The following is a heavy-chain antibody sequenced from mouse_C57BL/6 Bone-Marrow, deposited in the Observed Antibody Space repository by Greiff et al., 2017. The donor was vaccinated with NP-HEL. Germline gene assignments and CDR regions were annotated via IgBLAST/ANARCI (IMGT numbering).Heavy chain of an antibody. CDR2: IDPSDGYT. V-gene: IGHV1-69*01. Sequence: VQLQQPGAELVMPGASVKLSCKASGYTFTSYWMHWVKQRPGQGLEWIGEIDPSDGYTNYNQKFKGKSTLTVDKSSSTAYMQLSSLTSEDSAVYYCAREILRIPLYWYFDVWGTGTTVTVSS. CDR3: AREILRIPLYWYFDV. CDR1: GYTFTSYW. J-gene: IGHJ1*03. D-gene: IGHD1-1*01.